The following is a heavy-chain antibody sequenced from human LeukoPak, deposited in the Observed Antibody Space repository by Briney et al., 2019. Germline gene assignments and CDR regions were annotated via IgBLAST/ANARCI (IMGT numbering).Heavy chain of an antibody. V-gene: IGHV3-9*01. Sequence: PGGSLRLSCAASGFTFDDYAMHWVRQVPGKGLEWVSGISWNSDSIGYADSVKGRFTISRDNAKNSLSLQRNSLRAEDTALYYCAKDRGDYDILTGYYIPGIFDYWGQGTLVTVSS. J-gene: IGHJ4*02. CDR1: GFTFDDYA. CDR3: AKDRGDYDILTGYYIPGIFDY. CDR2: ISWNSDSI. D-gene: IGHD3-9*01.